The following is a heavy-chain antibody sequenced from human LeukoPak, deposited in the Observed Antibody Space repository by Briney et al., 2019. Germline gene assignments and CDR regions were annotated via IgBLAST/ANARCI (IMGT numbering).Heavy chain of an antibody. Sequence: GGSLRLSCAASGFTFSSYGMHWVRQAPGKGLEWVAFIRYDGSNKYYADSVRGRFTISRDNSKNTLFLQMNSLRAEDTAVYYCAKLRTFDWSPVDYWGQGTPVTVSS. CDR3: AKLRTFDWSPVDY. CDR2: IRYDGSNK. D-gene: IGHD3-9*01. CDR1: GFTFSSYG. V-gene: IGHV3-30*02. J-gene: IGHJ4*02.